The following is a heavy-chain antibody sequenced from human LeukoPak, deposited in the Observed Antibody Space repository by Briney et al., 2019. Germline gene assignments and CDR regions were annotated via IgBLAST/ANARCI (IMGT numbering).Heavy chain of an antibody. CDR1: GGSISSGDYY. CDR3: ARVESGYTTLDY. J-gene: IGHJ4*02. D-gene: IGHD3-3*01. V-gene: IGHV4-30-4*01. CDR2: IYYSGST. Sequence: SQTLSLTCTVSGGSISSGDYYWSWIRQPPGKGLEWIGYIYYSGSTYYNPSLKSRVTISVDTSKNQFSLKLSSVTAADTAVYYCARVESGYTTLDYWGQGTLVTVSS.